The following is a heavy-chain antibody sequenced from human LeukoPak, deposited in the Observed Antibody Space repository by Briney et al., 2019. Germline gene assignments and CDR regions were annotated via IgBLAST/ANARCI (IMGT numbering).Heavy chain of an antibody. Sequence: SVKVSCKASGGTFSSYAINWVRQAPGQGLEWTGRIIPILGIPNYAQKFQGRVTITADRSTSTAYMELSSLRSEDAAVYYCARVSYYDSSGYPEYFHHWGQGTLVTVSS. CDR2: IIPILGIP. J-gene: IGHJ1*01. CDR3: ARVSYYDSSGYPEYFHH. CDR1: GGTFSSYA. V-gene: IGHV1-69*04. D-gene: IGHD3-22*01.